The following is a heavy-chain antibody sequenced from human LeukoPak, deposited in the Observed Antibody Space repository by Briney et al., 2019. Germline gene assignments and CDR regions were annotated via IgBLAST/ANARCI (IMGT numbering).Heavy chain of an antibody. V-gene: IGHV4-59*01. Sequence: SETLSLTCTVSGGSISSYYWSWIRQPPGKGLEWIGYIYYSGSTNYNPSLKSRVTISVDTSKHQFSLKLSSVTAADTAVYYCARAEYSSSSEYFDYWGQGTLVTVSS. CDR2: IYYSGST. CDR1: GGSISSYY. CDR3: ARAEYSSSSEYFDY. D-gene: IGHD6-6*01. J-gene: IGHJ4*02.